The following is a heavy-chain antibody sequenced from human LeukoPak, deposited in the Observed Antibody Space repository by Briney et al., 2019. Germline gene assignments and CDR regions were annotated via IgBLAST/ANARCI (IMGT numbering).Heavy chain of an antibody. D-gene: IGHD3-22*01. V-gene: IGHV3-30*04. CDR1: GFTFSSYA. Sequence: GGSLRLSCAASGFTFSSYAMHWVRQAPGKGLEWVAVISYDGSNKYYADSVKGRFTISRDNSKNTLYLQMNSLRAEDTAVYYCAREGRYYDSSGPLDYWGQGTLVTVSS. J-gene: IGHJ4*02. CDR2: ISYDGSNK. CDR3: AREGRYYDSSGPLDY.